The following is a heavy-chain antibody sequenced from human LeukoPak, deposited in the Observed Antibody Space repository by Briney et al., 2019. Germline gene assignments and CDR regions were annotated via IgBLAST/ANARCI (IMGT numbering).Heavy chain of an antibody. Sequence: ASVKVSCKASGYTFTGYYMHWVRQAPGQGLEWMGWINPNSGGTNYAQKFQGRVTMTRDTSISTAYMELSRLRSDDTAVYYCARPAYSSSWYYSPWGQGTLVTVPS. CDR1: GYTFTGYY. CDR3: ARPAYSSSWYYSP. CDR2: INPNSGGT. V-gene: IGHV1-2*02. J-gene: IGHJ5*02. D-gene: IGHD6-13*01.